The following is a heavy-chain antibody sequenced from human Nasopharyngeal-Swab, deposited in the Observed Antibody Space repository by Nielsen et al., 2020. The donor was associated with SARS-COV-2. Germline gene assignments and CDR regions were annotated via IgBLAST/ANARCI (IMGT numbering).Heavy chain of an antibody. CDR2: IYYSGST. Sequence: SETLSLTCTVSGGSISSYYWSWIRQPPGEGLEWIGYIYYSGSTNYNPSLKSRVTISVDTSKNQFSLKLSSVTAADTAVYYCARDRGIAYGSGSYYRRYYYGMDVWGQGTTVTVSS. D-gene: IGHD3-10*01. V-gene: IGHV4-59*01. J-gene: IGHJ6*02. CDR3: ARDRGIAYGSGSYYRRYYYGMDV. CDR1: GGSISSYY.